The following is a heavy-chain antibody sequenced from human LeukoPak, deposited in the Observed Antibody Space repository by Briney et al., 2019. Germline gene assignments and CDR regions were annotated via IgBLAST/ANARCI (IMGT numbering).Heavy chain of an antibody. D-gene: IGHD3-10*01. CDR2: INTNTGNP. CDR1: GYTFTSYA. CDR3: ARVSRVRGAYYYGMDV. J-gene: IGHJ6*02. Sequence: GASVKVSCKASGYTFTSYAMNWVRQAPGQGLEWMGWINTNTGNPTYAQGFTGRFVFSLDTSVSTAYLQISSLKAEDTAVYYCARVSRVRGAYYYGMDVWGQGTTVTVSS. V-gene: IGHV7-4-1*02.